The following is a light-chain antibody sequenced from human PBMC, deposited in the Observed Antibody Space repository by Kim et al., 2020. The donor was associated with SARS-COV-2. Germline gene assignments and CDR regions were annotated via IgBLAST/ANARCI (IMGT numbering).Light chain of an antibody. CDR3: QQSYTNPPT. CDR1: QSIRSN. V-gene: IGKV1-39*01. CDR2: TTS. J-gene: IGKJ1*01. Sequence: VGDRVTITCRASQSIRSNLNWYQQKPGTAPKLLIYTTSNLQSGVPSRFSGSGSATDFTLTISSLQPEDFATYYCQQSYTNPPTFGQGTRVDIK.